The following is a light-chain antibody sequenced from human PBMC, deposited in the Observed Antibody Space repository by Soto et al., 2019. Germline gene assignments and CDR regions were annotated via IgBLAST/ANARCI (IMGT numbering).Light chain of an antibody. CDR2: DAS. J-gene: IGKJ1*01. V-gene: IGKV3-20*01. Sequence: EIVLTQSPGTLSLSPGERATLSCRSSQSVSSNYLAWYQQKPGQAPRLLIYDASSRATGIPDRFSGSGSGTDFTLTISRLEREDFAVYYCQQYGSSPSTFGQGTKVEIK. CDR3: QQYGSSPST. CDR1: QSVSSNY.